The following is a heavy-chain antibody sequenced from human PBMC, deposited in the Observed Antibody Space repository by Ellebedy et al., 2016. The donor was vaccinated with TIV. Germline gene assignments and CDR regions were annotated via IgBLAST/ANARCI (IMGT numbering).Heavy chain of an antibody. CDR2: IDNDGSYT. CDR1: GFTFSSYC. J-gene: IGHJ4*02. D-gene: IGHD3-9*01. Sequence: GESLKISCAASGFTFSSYCMHWVRQAPGKGLVWVSRIDNDGSYTGYADSVKGRFTMSRDNAKNTLYLQMNSLRAEDTAVYYCASFGIDWQGDYWGQGTLVTVSS. CDR3: ASFGIDWQGDY. V-gene: IGHV3-74*01.